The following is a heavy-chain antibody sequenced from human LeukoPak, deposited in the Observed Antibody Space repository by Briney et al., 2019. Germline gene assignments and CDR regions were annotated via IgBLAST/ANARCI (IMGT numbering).Heavy chain of an antibody. J-gene: IGHJ6*02. CDR2: IYHSGST. CDR3: ARVPFYYYGMDV. CDR1: GGSFSGYY. Sequence: PSETLSLTCAVYGGSFSGYYWSWIRQPPGKGLEWIGEIYHSGSTNYNPSLKSRVTISVDKSKNQFSLKLSSVTAADTAVYYCARVPFYYYGMDVWGQGTTVTVSS. V-gene: IGHV4-34*01.